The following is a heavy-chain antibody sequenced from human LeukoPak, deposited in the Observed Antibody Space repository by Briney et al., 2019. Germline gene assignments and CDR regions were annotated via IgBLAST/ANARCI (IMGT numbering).Heavy chain of an antibody. J-gene: IGHJ4*02. Sequence: SVKVSCKASGGTFSSYAISWVRQAPGQGLEWMGGIIPIFGTANYAQKFQGRVTITADKSTSTAYMELSSLRSEDTAVYYCARDVIRLGGWYPPDYWGQGTLVTVSS. D-gene: IGHD6-19*01. CDR2: IIPIFGTA. V-gene: IGHV1-69*06. CDR3: ARDVIRLGGWYPPDY. CDR1: GGTFSSYA.